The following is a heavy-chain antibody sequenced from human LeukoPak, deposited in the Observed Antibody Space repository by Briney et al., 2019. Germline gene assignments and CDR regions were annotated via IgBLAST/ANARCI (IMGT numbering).Heavy chain of an antibody. CDR1: GGSISSGGYY. CDR2: IYYSGST. Sequence: SQTLSLTCTVSGGSISSGGYYWSWIRQHPGKDLEWIGYIYYSGSTYYNPSLKRPVTISVDTSKNQFPLKLSSVTAADTAVYYCARERGGFGVVMKGAFDIWGQGTMVTVSS. V-gene: IGHV4-31*01. J-gene: IGHJ3*02. CDR3: ARERGGFGVVMKGAFDI. D-gene: IGHD3-3*01.